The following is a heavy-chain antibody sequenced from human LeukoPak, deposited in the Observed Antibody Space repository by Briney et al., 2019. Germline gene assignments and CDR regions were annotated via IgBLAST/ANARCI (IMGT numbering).Heavy chain of an antibody. D-gene: IGHD1-26*01. V-gene: IGHV3-30*02. J-gene: IGHJ6*03. Sequence: GGSLRLSCAASGFTFSSYGMHWIRQAPGKGLEWVAFIRYDGSNKYYTDSVKGRFTISRDNSKNTLYLQMNSLRAEDTAVYYCAKGRGWEASYYYYYMDVGGKGTTVTISS. CDR2: IRYDGSNK. CDR3: AKGRGWEASYYYYYMDV. CDR1: GFTFSSYG.